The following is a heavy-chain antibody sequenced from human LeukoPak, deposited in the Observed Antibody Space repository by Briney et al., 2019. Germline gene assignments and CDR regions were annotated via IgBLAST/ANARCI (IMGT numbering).Heavy chain of an antibody. CDR1: GGSFSGYY. V-gene: IGHV4-34*01. Sequence: SETLSLTCAVYGGSFSGYYWSWIRQPPGKGLEWIGEINHSGSTNYNPSIKSRVTISVDTSKNQFSLKLSSVTAADTAVYYCARGRISGIAAAGTIFDYWGQGTLVTVSS. D-gene: IGHD6-13*01. CDR3: ARGRISGIAAAGTIFDY. J-gene: IGHJ4*02. CDR2: INHSGST.